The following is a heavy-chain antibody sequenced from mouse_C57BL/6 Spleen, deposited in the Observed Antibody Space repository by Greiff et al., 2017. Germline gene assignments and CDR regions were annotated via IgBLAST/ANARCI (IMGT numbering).Heavy chain of an antibody. CDR3: AKKPGSSYWYCDV. V-gene: IGHV2-5*01. CDR2: IWRGGST. Sequence: QVQLQQSGPGLVQPSQSLSITCTVSGFSLTSYGVHWVRQSPGKGLEWLGVIWRGGSTDYNAAFMSRLSITKDNSKSQVFFKMNSLQADDTAIYYCAKKPGSSYWYCDVWGTGTTVTVSS. CDR1: GFSLTSYG. J-gene: IGHJ1*03. D-gene: IGHD1-1*01.